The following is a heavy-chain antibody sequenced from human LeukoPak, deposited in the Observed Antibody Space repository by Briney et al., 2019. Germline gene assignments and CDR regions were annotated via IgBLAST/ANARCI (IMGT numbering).Heavy chain of an antibody. CDR1: GFTFSVSV. V-gene: IGHV3-64*01. D-gene: IGHD3-10*01. J-gene: IGHJ4*02. Sequence: GGSLRLSCAASGFTFSVSVMHWVRQAPGQGLEYVSVISSNGGSTSYANSVKGRFTISRDNSKNTLYPQMGSLRAEDMAVYYCARDLSGGGLDYWGQGTLVTVSS. CDR2: ISSNGGST. CDR3: ARDLSGGGLDY.